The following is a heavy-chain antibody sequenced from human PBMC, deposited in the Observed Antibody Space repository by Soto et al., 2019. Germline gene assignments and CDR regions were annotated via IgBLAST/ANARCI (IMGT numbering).Heavy chain of an antibody. D-gene: IGHD6-13*01. CDR3: ASQKDSSSWYGNTYENWFDP. J-gene: IGHJ5*02. CDR2: IYYSGST. Sequence: SETLSLTCTVSGGSISSYYWSWIRQPPGKGLEWIGYIYYSGSTNYNPSLKSRVTISVDTSKNQFSLKLSSVTAADTAVYYCASQKDSSSWYGNTYENWFDPWGQGTLVTVSS. CDR1: GGSISSYY. V-gene: IGHV4-59*01.